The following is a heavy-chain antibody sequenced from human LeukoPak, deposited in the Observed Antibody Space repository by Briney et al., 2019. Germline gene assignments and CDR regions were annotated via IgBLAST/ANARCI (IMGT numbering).Heavy chain of an antibody. Sequence: SVTVSCKASGGTFSSYAISWVRQAPGQGLEWMGRIIPILGIANYAQKFQGRVTITADKSTSTVYMELSSLRSEDTAVYYCARDHSSWPDYWGQGTLVTVSS. CDR2: IIPILGIA. D-gene: IGHD6-13*01. V-gene: IGHV1-69*04. J-gene: IGHJ4*02. CDR1: GGTFSSYA. CDR3: ARDHSSWPDY.